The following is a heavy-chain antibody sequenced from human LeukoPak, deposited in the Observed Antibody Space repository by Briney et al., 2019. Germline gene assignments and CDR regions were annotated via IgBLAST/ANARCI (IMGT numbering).Heavy chain of an antibody. CDR2: IRYDGSNK. CDR1: GFTFSSYA. D-gene: IGHD1-26*01. J-gene: IGHJ4*02. Sequence: GGSLRLSCAASGFTFSSYAMHWVRQAPGKGLEWVAFIRYDGSNKYYADSVKGRFTISRDNSKNTLYLQMNSLRAEDTAVYYCAKEGEENSGSYYGTRVFGYWGQGTLVTVSS. CDR3: AKEGEENSGSYYGTRVFGY. V-gene: IGHV3-30*02.